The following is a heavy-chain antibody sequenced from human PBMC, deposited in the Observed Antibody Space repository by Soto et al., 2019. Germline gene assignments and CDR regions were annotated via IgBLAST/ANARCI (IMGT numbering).Heavy chain of an antibody. CDR2: IWYDGSNK. Sequence: ESGGGVVQPGRSLRLSCAASGFTFSSYGMHWVRQAPGKGLEWVAVIWYDGSNKYYADSVKGRFTISRDNSKNTLYLQMNSLRAEDTAVYYCARDRGQQLVPYFDYWGQGTLVTVSS. V-gene: IGHV3-33*01. CDR3: ARDRGQQLVPYFDY. J-gene: IGHJ4*02. CDR1: GFTFSSYG. D-gene: IGHD6-13*01.